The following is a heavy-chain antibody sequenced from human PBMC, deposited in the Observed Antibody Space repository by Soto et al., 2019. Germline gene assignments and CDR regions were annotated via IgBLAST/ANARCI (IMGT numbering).Heavy chain of an antibody. CDR3: ASEQDCSSTSGYNFDY. V-gene: IGHV4-34*01. D-gene: IGHD2-2*02. J-gene: IGHJ4*02. CDR2: INHSGST. CDR1: GGSFSGYY. Sequence: QVQLQQWGAGLLKPSETLSLTCAVYGGSFSGYYWSWIRQPPGQGLEWIGEINHSGSTNYNPSLRSRVTISVDTSKHQFSLKMSSVTAADTAVYYCASEQDCSSTSGYNFDYWGQGTLVTVSS.